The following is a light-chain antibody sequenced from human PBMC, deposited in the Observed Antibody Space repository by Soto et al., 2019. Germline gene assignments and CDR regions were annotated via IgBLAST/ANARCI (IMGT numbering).Light chain of an antibody. V-gene: IGKV1-5*03. Sequence: DIQMTQSPSTLSGSVGDRVTITCRASQTISSWLAWYQQKPGKAPKLLIYRASTLRSGVPSRCSGSGSGAESTLTISSLQHDDFATYYYQHYNSYSEAFGQGTKVDIK. CDR3: QHYNSYSEA. CDR1: QTISSW. CDR2: RAS. J-gene: IGKJ1*01.